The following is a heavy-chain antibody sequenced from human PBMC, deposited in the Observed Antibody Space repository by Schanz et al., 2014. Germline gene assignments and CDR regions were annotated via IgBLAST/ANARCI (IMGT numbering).Heavy chain of an antibody. CDR3: AKTPREYCNYDNCPNWFDS. CDR2: ISASGGTT. Sequence: EVQLVESGGGLVKPGGFLRLSCAASGFTFSTDAMSWVRQAPGKGLEWLSVISASGGTTYYADSVKGRFTISRDNSKNTLYLQMNSLSAEDTAVYYCAKTPREYCNYDNCPNWFDSWGQGTLXTASS. CDR1: GFTFSTDA. J-gene: IGHJ5*01. D-gene: IGHD2-15*01. V-gene: IGHV3-23*04.